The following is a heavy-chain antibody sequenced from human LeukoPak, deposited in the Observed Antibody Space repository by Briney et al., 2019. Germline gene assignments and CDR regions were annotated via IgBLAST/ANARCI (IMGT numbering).Heavy chain of an antibody. CDR2: IRGSGGST. CDR1: GFTFSSYA. CDR3: AKEGADIVVVPAAENWFDP. Sequence: GGSLRLSCAASGFTFSSYAMSWVRQAPGKGLEWVSDIRGSGGSTYYAGSVKGRFTISRDNSKNTLYLQMNSLRAEDTAVYYCAKEGADIVVVPAAENWFDPWGQGTLVTVSS. J-gene: IGHJ5*02. D-gene: IGHD2-2*01. V-gene: IGHV3-23*01.